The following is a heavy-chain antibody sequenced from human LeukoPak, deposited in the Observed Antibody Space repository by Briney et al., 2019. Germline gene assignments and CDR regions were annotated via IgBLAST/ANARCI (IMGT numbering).Heavy chain of an antibody. V-gene: IGHV3-49*03. CDR1: GFTFGDYA. Sequence: GGSLRLSCTASGFTFGDYAMSWFRQAPGKGLEWVGFIRSKAYGGTTEYAASVKGRFTISRDDSKSIAYLQMNSLKTEDTAVYYCTLSCYPCRDYYGMDVWGQGTTVTVSS. CDR2: IRSKAYGGTT. D-gene: IGHD2-15*01. J-gene: IGHJ6*02. CDR3: TLSCYPCRDYYGMDV.